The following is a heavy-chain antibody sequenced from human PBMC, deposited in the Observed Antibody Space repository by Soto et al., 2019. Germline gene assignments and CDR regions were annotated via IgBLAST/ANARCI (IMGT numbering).Heavy chain of an antibody. J-gene: IGHJ4*02. Sequence: GGSLRLSCAASGFSFDDYAMHWVRQAPGKGLEWVSGISWNSGSIGYADSVKGRFTISRDNSKNTLYLQMNSLRAEDTAVYYCAKGTSAAIFDYWGQGTLVTVSS. CDR1: GFSFDDYA. CDR3: AKGTSAAIFDY. V-gene: IGHV3-9*01. D-gene: IGHD6-13*01. CDR2: ISWNSGSI.